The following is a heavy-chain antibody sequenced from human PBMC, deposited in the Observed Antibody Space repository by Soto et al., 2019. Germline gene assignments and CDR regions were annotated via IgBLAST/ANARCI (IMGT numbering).Heavy chain of an antibody. J-gene: IGHJ5*02. D-gene: IGHD1-26*01. CDR2: INPDGSAQ. CDR3: AAWDSSNNP. Sequence: HLVQSGGGLFQPGGSLRLSCVASGFSFSNFWMNWVRQTPGRGLEWVANINPDGSAQTYVDSVKGRFTVSRDNAKKSLYLQMNSLRGEDTAVYFCAAWDSSNNPWGQGTLVTVSS. CDR1: GFSFSNFW. V-gene: IGHV3-7*01.